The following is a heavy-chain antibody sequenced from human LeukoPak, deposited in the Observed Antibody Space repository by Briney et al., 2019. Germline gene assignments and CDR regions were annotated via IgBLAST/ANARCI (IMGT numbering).Heavy chain of an antibody. CDR1: GGSFSGYY. CDR3: ASWYYYDSSGYKDY. J-gene: IGHJ4*02. CDR2: INHSGST. V-gene: IGHV4-34*01. D-gene: IGHD3-22*01. Sequence: PSETLSLTCAVYGGSFSGYYWSWIRQPPGKGLEWIGEINHSGSTNYSPSLKSRVTISVDTSKNQFSPKLSSVTAADTAVYYCASWYYYDSSGYKDYWGQGTLVTVSS.